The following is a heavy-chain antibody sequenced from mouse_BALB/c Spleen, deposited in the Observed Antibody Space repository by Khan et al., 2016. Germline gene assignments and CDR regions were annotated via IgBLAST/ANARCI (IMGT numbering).Heavy chain of an antibody. V-gene: IGHV2-9*02. Sequence: QVQLKQSGPGLVAPSQSLSITCTVSGFSLTRYGVHWVRQPPGKGLEWLGVIWPGGSTSYNSALMSRLSISKDHSKSHVFLKMNSLHTDDTSMYYCARDRSIHITSAMDYWGQGTSVTVSS. D-gene: IGHD1-1*01. J-gene: IGHJ4*01. CDR1: GFSLTRYG. CDR3: ARDRSIHITSAMDY. CDR2: IWPGGST.